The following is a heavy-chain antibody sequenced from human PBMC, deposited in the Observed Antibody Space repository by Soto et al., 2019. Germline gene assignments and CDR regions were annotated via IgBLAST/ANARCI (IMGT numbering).Heavy chain of an antibody. CDR1: GYTFTSYY. CDR2: INPSGGST. CDR3: ARSYPTAYYYYGMDV. V-gene: IGHV1-46*01. Sequence: ASVKVSCKASGYTFTSYYMHWVRQAPGQGLEWMGIINPSGGSTSYAQKFQGRVTMTRGTSTSTVYMELSSLRSEDTAVYYCARSYPTAYYYYGMDVWGQGTTVTVSS. J-gene: IGHJ6*02.